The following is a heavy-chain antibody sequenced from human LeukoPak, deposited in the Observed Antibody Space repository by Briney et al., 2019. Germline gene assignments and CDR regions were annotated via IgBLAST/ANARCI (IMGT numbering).Heavy chain of an antibody. V-gene: IGHV4-30-4*01. Sequence: KTSETLSLTCAVSGGSISSGDYYWSWIRQPPGKGLEWIGYIYYSGSTYYNPSLKSRVTISVDTSKNQFSLKLSSVTAADTAVYYCARDQGHGDYDCWFDPWGQGTLVTVSS. CDR3: ARDQGHGDYDCWFDP. D-gene: IGHD4-17*01. J-gene: IGHJ5*02. CDR2: IYYSGST. CDR1: GGSISSGDYY.